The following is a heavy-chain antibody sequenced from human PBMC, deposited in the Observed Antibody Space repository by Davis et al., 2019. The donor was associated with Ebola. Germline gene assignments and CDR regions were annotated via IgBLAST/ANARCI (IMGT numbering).Heavy chain of an antibody. CDR2: INAGNGNT. CDR3: AREGAVVVIASLDY. V-gene: IGHV1-3*01. CDR1: GYTFTSYA. J-gene: IGHJ4*03. D-gene: IGHD2-21*01. Sequence: AASVKVSCKASGYTFTSYAMHWVRQAPGQRLEWMGWINAGNGNTKYSQKFQGRVTITRDTSASTAYMELSSLRSEDTAVYYCAREGAVVVIASLDYWGQGTTVTVSS.